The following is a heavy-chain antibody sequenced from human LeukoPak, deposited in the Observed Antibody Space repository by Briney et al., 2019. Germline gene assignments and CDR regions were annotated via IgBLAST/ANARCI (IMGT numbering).Heavy chain of an antibody. D-gene: IGHD6-6*01. CDR1: GGSISSSSYY. V-gene: IGHV4-39*07. J-gene: IGHJ5*02. CDR2: IYYSGST. Sequence: PSETLSLTCTVSGGSISSSSYYWGWIRQPPGKGLEWIVSIYYSGSTYYNPSLKSRVTISVDTSKNQFSLKLSSVTAADTAVYYCATILSSIATPRWFDPWGQGTLVTVSS. CDR3: ATILSSIATPRWFDP.